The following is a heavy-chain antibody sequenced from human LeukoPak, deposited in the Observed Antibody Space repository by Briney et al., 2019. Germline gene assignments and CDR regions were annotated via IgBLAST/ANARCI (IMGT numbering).Heavy chain of an antibody. CDR3: ARLTQLARGRY. Sequence: GGSLKLSGAASGFTFSGSAMHWVRQASGKGLEWVGRIRSKANSYATAYAASVKGRFTISRDDSKNTAYLQMNSLKTEDTAVYYCARLTQLARGRYWGQGTLVTVSS. CDR2: IRSKANSYAT. CDR1: GFTFSGSA. D-gene: IGHD6-6*01. V-gene: IGHV3-73*01. J-gene: IGHJ4*02.